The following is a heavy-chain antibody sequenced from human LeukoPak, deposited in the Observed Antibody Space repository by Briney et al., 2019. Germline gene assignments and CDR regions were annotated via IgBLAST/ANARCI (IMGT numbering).Heavy chain of an antibody. CDR1: GFTFRSYA. D-gene: IGHD5-18*01. J-gene: IGHJ4*02. CDR3: AKDTPRFVDTAMVTQPFDY. Sequence: GGSLRLSCAASGFTFRSYAMSWVRQAPGKGLEWVSAISGSGSGGSTYYADSVKGRFTISRDNSKNTLYLQMNSLRAEDTAVYYCAKDTPRFVDTAMVTQPFDYWGQGTLVTVSS. V-gene: IGHV3-23*01. CDR2: ISGSGSGGST.